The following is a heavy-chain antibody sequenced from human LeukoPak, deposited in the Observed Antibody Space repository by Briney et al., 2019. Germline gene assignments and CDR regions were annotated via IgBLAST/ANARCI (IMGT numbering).Heavy chain of an antibody. D-gene: IGHD6-13*01. CDR2: INHSGST. CDR3: ARGGPGRFIAKYYFDY. J-gene: IGHJ4*02. Sequence: SETLSLTCAVYGGSFSGYYWSWIRQPPGKGLGWIGEINHSGSTNYNPSLKSRVTISVDTSKNQFSLKLSSVTAADTAVYYCARGGPGRFIAKYYFDYWGQGTLVTVSS. V-gene: IGHV4-34*01. CDR1: GGSFSGYY.